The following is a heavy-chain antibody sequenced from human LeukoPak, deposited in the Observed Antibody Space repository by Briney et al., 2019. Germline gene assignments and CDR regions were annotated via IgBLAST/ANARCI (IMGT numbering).Heavy chain of an antibody. Sequence: ASVKVSCKTSGYTFTNYDINWVRQATGQGLEWMGWMNPKSGNTGSAQRFQGRVTMTRDTSISTAYMELSSLRSEDTAVYYCARVGTAGIPWGQGTLVTVSS. J-gene: IGHJ5*02. CDR3: ARVGTAGIP. V-gene: IGHV1-8*01. CDR1: GYTFTNYD. CDR2: MNPKSGNT. D-gene: IGHD3-10*01.